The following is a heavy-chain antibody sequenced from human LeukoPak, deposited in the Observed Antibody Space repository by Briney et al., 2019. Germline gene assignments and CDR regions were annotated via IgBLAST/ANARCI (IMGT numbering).Heavy chain of an antibody. V-gene: IGHV3-66*01. CDR2: IYSGGST. CDR3: APDLGLYWYFDL. J-gene: IGHJ2*01. Sequence: PGGSLRLSCAASGFTVSSNYMSWVRQVPGKGLEWVSLIYSGGSTYYADSLKGRFSISRDNSKNTLYLQINCLITKATAVHYCAPDLGLYWYFDLWGRGTLVTVSS. D-gene: IGHD7-27*01. CDR1: GFTVSSNY.